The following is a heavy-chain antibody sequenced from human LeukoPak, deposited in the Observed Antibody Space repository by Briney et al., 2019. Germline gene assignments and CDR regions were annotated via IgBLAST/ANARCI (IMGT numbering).Heavy chain of an antibody. CDR3: ARDEVGATD. CDR2: ISSTSRYI. CDR1: GFPFSDYN. V-gene: IGHV3-21*01. Sequence: GSLLLSCAASGFPFSDYNMNWGRQAPGRGLEWVSSISSTSRYIHYAASVKGRFTISRDNAKNSLYLQMNSLRAEDTAVYYCARDEVGATDWGQGTLVTVSS. J-gene: IGHJ4*02. D-gene: IGHD1-26*01.